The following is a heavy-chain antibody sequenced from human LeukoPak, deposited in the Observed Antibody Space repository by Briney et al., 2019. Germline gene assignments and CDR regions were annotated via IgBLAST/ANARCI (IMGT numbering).Heavy chain of an antibody. CDR1: GFTFNSYA. CDR2: ISGSGGST. V-gene: IGHV3-23*01. J-gene: IGHJ4*02. D-gene: IGHD3-3*01. CDR3: AKDVRITIFGVVTTRRPFDY. Sequence: GGSLRLSCAASGFTFNSYALSWVRQAPGKGLEWVSAISGSGGSTYYADSVKGRFTISRDNSKNTLYLQMNSLRAEDTAVYYCAKDVRITIFGVVTTRRPFDYWGQGTLVTVSS.